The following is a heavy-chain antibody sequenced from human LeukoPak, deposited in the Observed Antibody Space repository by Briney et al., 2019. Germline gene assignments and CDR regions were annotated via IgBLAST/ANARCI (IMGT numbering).Heavy chain of an antibody. J-gene: IGHJ3*02. Sequence: SETLSLTCTVSGGSISSSSYYWSWIRQPAGKGLEWIGRIYTSGSTNYNPSLKSRVTISVDTSKNQFSLKLSSVTAADTAVYCCARDFAMDFWSGYYTGIGAFDIWGQGTMVTVSS. D-gene: IGHD3-3*01. CDR3: ARDFAMDFWSGYYTGIGAFDI. V-gene: IGHV4-61*02. CDR1: GGSISSSSYY. CDR2: IYTSGST.